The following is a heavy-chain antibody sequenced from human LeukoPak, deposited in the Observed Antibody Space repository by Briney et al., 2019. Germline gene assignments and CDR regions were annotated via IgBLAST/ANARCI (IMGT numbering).Heavy chain of an antibody. CDR2: LSSDRGNK. CDR3: AKCCPRDV. V-gene: IGHV3-30*18. CDR1: GFPFTDFD. D-gene: IGHD4/OR15-4a*01. Sequence: PGGSLRLSCAASGFPFTDFDIHWVRQAPGKGLEWVAFLSSDRGNKYFAHSVKGRFTISTDNSRNTLYLQMNSLRPEDTAVYYCAKCCPRDVWGRGTTVPVSS. J-gene: IGHJ6*02.